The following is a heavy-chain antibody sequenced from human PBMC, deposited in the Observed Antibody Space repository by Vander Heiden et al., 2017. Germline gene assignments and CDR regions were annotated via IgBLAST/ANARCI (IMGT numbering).Heavy chain of an antibody. CDR2: TYYRSKWYN. J-gene: IGHJ4*02. V-gene: IGHV6-1*01. D-gene: IGHD1-26*01. Sequence: QVQLQQSGPGLVKPSQTLSLTCAISGDSVSSNSAAWNWIRQSPSRGLEWLGRTYYRSKWYNDYAVSVKSRITINPDTSKNQFSLQLNSVTTEDTAVYYCAREGIGRWELLRLFDYWGQGTLVTVYS. CDR1: GDSVSSNSAA. CDR3: AREGIGRWELLRLFDY.